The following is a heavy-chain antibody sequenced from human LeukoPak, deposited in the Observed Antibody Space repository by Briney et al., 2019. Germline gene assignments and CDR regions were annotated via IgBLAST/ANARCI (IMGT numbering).Heavy chain of an antibody. J-gene: IGHJ4*02. CDR2: ISVHNGNT. CDR1: GYTFTSYD. CDR3: ARDYYDILTAYYNFDY. D-gene: IGHD3-9*01. Sequence: ASVKVSCKASGYTFTSYDISWVRPTPGQGLEWMGWISVHNGNTNYAQKFQGRVFMTTDTSTSTAYMELRSLKSDDTAVYYCARDYYDILTAYYNFDYWGQGTLVTVSS. V-gene: IGHV1-18*01.